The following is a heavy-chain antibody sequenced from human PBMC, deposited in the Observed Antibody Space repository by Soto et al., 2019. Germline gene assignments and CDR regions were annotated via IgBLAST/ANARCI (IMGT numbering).Heavy chain of an antibody. CDR2: IKHTGDA. Sequence: PSETLSLTCAVSGDSIKTETWWSWLRQLPGTGLEWIGEIKHTGDANANPALRSRVSMSVDNSKNMLYLQMNRLRVDDTAVYYCAQSATMVRVPIDYWGQGALVTVSS. CDR1: GDSIKTETW. J-gene: IGHJ4*02. V-gene: IGHV4-4*02. CDR3: AQSATMVRVPIDY. D-gene: IGHD3-10*01.